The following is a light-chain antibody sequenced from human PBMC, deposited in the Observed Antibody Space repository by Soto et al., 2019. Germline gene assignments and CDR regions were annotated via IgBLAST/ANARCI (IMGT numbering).Light chain of an antibody. CDR3: QQSYTTPVT. CDR1: QTIRKY. CDR2: SAS. V-gene: IGKV1-39*01. Sequence: DIQMTQSPSSLSASVGDRVSITCRASQTIRKYINWYQQKPGKATELLIHSASSLQTGVPSRFSGSGSGTDFALTITSLQPEDFATYYCQQSYTTPVTFGQGTRLEIK. J-gene: IGKJ5*01.